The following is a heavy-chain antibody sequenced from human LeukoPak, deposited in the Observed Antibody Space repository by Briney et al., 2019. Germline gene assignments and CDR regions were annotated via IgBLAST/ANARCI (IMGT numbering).Heavy chain of an antibody. V-gene: IGHV3-7*04. CDR1: GFTHSSYR. CDR3: ARGDAFSGDY. J-gene: IGHJ4*02. CDR2: IKQDGSEK. Sequence: GGPLRLSCAASGFTHSSYRMSWLRQAPGKGREGVANIKQDGSEKYYVDSVKGRFTISRDNANNSLYLQMNSLRAEDTAVYYCARGDAFSGDYWGQGTLVTVSS.